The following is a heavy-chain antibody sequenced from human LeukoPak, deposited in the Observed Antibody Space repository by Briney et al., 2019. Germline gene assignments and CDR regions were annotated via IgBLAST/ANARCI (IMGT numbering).Heavy chain of an antibody. Sequence: SETLSLTCTVSGYSISSGYYWGWIRQPPGKGLEWIGSIYHSGSTYYNPSLKSRVTISVDTSKNQFSLKLSSVTAADTAVYYCARPNGYYGSDAFDIWGQGTMVTVSS. D-gene: IGHD3-22*01. J-gene: IGHJ3*02. CDR2: IYHSGST. CDR1: GYSISSGYY. CDR3: ARPNGYYGSDAFDI. V-gene: IGHV4-38-2*02.